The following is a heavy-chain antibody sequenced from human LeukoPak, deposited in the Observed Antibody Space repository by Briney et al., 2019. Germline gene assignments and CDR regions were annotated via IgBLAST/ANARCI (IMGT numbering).Heavy chain of an antibody. V-gene: IGHV1-2*02. Sequence: ASVKVSCKASGYTFTGYYMHWVRQAPGQGLEWMGWINPNSGGTNYAQKFQGRVTMTRDTSISTAHMELSRLRSDDTAVYYCARDPLASLYDILTGYYTEIGDYWGQGTLVTVSS. D-gene: IGHD3-9*01. CDR3: ARDPLASLYDILTGYYTEIGDY. J-gene: IGHJ4*02. CDR1: GYTFTGYY. CDR2: INPNSGGT.